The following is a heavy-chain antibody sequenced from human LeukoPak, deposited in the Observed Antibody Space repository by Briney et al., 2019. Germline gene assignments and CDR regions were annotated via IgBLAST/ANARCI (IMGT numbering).Heavy chain of an antibody. J-gene: IGHJ1*01. D-gene: IGHD6-13*01. CDR3: ARDQSSSWSRRYFQD. V-gene: IGHV3-64*01. CDR1: GFTFYSYA. CDR2: IICNGGST. Sequence: GGSLRLPCAASGFTFYSYAMHWVRQAPGKGLEYVSAIICNGGSTYYENSVKGRFTISRNNSKNTRYLQMGSLRAEDMAVYYCARDQSSSWSRRYFQDWGQGILVTVSS.